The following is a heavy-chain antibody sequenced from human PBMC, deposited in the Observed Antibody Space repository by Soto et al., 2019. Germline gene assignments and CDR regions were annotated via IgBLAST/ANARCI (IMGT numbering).Heavy chain of an antibody. D-gene: IGHD3-16*02. CDR3: ARGDYVWGSYRFSWFDP. J-gene: IGHJ5*02. Sequence: QVQLVQSGAEVKKPGASVKVSCKASGYTFTGYYMHWVRQAPGQGLEGMGWINPNSGGTNYAQKFQGRVTMTRDTSISTAYMELSRLRSDDTAVYYCARGDYVWGSYRFSWFDPWGQGTLVTVSS. CDR2: INPNSGGT. CDR1: GYTFTGYY. V-gene: IGHV1-2*02.